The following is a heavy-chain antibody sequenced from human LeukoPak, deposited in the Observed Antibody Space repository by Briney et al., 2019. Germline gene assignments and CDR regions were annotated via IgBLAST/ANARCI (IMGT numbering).Heavy chain of an antibody. Sequence: PSETLSLTCTVSGDSISSSTYYWGWIRQPPGKGLEWLVNVSYTGSTYYNSSLKSRLIFSVDTSKNQFSLRLTSVTAADTAFYYCVRQGLEMTGGGWFDPWGQGTLVTVSS. CDR2: VSYTGST. D-gene: IGHD2-8*02. CDR3: VRQGLEMTGGGWFDP. V-gene: IGHV4-39*01. J-gene: IGHJ5*02. CDR1: GDSISSSTYY.